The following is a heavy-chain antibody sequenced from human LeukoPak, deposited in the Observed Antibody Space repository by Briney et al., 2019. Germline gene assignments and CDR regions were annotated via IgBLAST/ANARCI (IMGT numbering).Heavy chain of an antibody. CDR2: ISYDGSNK. J-gene: IGHJ4*02. CDR1: GFTFSSYG. Sequence: GGSLRLSCAASGFTFSSYGMHWVRQAPGKGLEWVAVISYDGSNKYYADSVKGRFTVSRDNSKNTLYLQMNSLRAEDTAVYYCAKATTVTTIGYWGQGTLVTVSS. V-gene: IGHV3-30*18. D-gene: IGHD4-17*01. CDR3: AKATTVTTIGY.